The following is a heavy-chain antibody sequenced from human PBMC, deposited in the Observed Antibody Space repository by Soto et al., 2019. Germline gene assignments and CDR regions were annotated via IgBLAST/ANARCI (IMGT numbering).Heavy chain of an antibody. V-gene: IGHV3-21*01. D-gene: IGHD3-3*01. J-gene: IGHJ6*03. Sequence: RGPLRLSCPAPGFTSSSYSMNWVRQAPGKGLEWVSIITITGFIDYADSVKGRFTISRDNAKSSLYLSLNSLRVEDTAVYYCARVGFYDFWSGTISHSYYMDVLGKGTTVTGSS. CDR2: IITITGFI. CDR3: ARVGFYDFWSGTISHSYYMDV. CDR1: GFTSSSYS.